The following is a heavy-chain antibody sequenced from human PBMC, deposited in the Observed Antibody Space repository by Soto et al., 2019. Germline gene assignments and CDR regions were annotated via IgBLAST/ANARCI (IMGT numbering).Heavy chain of an antibody. CDR2: ISAYNGDT. J-gene: IGHJ6*02. CDR3: AGRWGVVPYDFWSGYYSTHYYYYGMDV. CDR1: GYTFTSYG. D-gene: IGHD3-3*01. Sequence: ASVKVSCKASGYTFTSYGISWVRQAPGQGLEWMGWISAYNGDTNYAKKLQGRVTMTTDTSTSTAYMELRSLRSDDTAVYYCAGRWGVVPYDFWSGYYSTHYYYYGMDVWGQGTTVTVSS. V-gene: IGHV1-18*04.